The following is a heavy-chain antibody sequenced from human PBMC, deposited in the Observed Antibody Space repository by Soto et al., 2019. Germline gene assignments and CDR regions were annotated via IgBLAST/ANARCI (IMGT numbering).Heavy chain of an antibody. CDR3: AKDLYYDFWSGYYYYYGMDV. V-gene: IGHV3-30*18. D-gene: IGHD3-3*01. CDR2: ISYDGSNK. J-gene: IGHJ6*02. CDR1: GFTFSSYG. Sequence: TGGSLRLSCAASGFTFSSYGMHWVRQAPGKGLEWVAVISYDGSNKYYADSVKGRFTISRDNSKNTLYLQMNSLRAEDTAVYYCAKDLYYDFWSGYYYYYGMDVWGQGTTVTVSS.